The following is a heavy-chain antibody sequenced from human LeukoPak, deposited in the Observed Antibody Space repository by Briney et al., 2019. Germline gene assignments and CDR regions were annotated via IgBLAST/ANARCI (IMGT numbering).Heavy chain of an antibody. CDR1: GFTVSSNY. CDR2: IYSGGST. CDR3: ARVIGATWFDP. Sequence: PGGSLRLSCAASGFTVSSNYMSWVRQAPGKGLEWVSLIYSGGSTYYADSAKDRFFISRDNSKNTLYLQMKSLRAEDTAVYYCARVIGATWFDPWGQGTLVTVSS. D-gene: IGHD2-15*01. J-gene: IGHJ5*02. V-gene: IGHV3-66*01.